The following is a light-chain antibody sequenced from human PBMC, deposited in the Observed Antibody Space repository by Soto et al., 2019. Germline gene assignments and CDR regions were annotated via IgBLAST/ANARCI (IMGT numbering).Light chain of an antibody. J-gene: IGKJ5*01. CDR3: QQYGTSPPII. Sequence: EIVLTQSPGTLSLSPGERSTLFCRASQSVSSSYLAWYQQKPGQAPRLRIYGASSRATGIPDRFSGSGSGKDLTITITGLEPEDFAVYYCQQYGTSPPIIFGQGTRLEIK. V-gene: IGKV3-20*01. CDR2: GAS. CDR1: QSVSSSY.